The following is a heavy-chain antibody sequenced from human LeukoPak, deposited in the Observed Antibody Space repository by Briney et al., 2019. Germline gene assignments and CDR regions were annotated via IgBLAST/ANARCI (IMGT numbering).Heavy chain of an antibody. CDR3: SVRRDGYGSKDY. D-gene: IGHD5-24*01. J-gene: IGHJ4*02. CDR1: GGTFSSYA. Sequence: SVKVSSKASGGTFSSYAISWVRQAPGQGLEWMGGIISIFGTAYYTQKFLGRVTITKDESPSTAYIELSSLRSETTGVYYCSVRRDGYGSKDYWGQGTLVTVSS. V-gene: IGHV1-69*05. CDR2: IISIFGTA.